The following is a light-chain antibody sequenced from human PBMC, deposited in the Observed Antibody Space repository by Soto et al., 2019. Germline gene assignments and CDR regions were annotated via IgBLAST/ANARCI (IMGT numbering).Light chain of an antibody. CDR3: CSFTSSTTYV. CDR1: SSDVGGYNY. CDR2: EVS. V-gene: IGLV2-14*01. J-gene: IGLJ1*01. Sequence: LTQPASVSGSPGQSITISCTGTSSDVGGYNYVSWYQQHPGKAPKLMIYEVSNRPSGVSNRFSGSKSGNTASLIISGLQAEDEADYYCCSFTSSTTYVFGTGTKVTVL.